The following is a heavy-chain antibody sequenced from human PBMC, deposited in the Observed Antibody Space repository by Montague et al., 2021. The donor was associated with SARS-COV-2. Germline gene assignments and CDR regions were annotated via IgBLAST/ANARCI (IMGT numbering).Heavy chain of an antibody. D-gene: IGHD4-17*01. CDR1: GASISSSTYY. V-gene: IGHV4-39*07. CDR3: ARDGGTVTTSLGVGYVRGGLNWFDP. CDR2: IYYSGST. Sequence: SETLSLTCTVSGASISSSTYYWGWIRQPPGKGLEWIGSIYYSGSTYYNPSLESRVTISVDTSKNQFSLKLSSVTAADTAVYYCARDGGTVTTSLGVGYVRGGLNWFDPWGQGTLVTVSS. J-gene: IGHJ5*02.